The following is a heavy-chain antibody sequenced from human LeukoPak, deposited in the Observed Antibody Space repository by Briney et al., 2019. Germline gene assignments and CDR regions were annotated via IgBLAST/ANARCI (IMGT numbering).Heavy chain of an antibody. J-gene: IGHJ4*02. D-gene: IGHD4-17*01. Sequence: GGSLRLSCGGSGFTFSSYTMNWVRQAPGKGLEWVASISSSATYIYYADSVRGRFTISRDDAKKSVFLHMNSLRAEDTAVYFCATWDDYGDYVAFEYWGQGTLVTVSS. CDR3: ATWDDYGDYVAFEY. CDR1: GFTFSSYT. CDR2: ISSSATYI. V-gene: IGHV3-21*01.